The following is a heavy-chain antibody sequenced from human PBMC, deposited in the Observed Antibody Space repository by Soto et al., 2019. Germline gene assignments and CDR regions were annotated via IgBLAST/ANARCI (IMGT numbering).Heavy chain of an antibody. V-gene: IGHV3-33*01. Sequence: GGSLRLSCAASGFTFSSYGMHWVRQAPGKGLEWVAVIWYDGSNKYYADSVKGRFTISRDNSKNTLYLQMNSLRAEDTAVYYCAREGAAYCGGDCYSPFDYWGQGTLVTVSS. J-gene: IGHJ4*02. CDR2: IWYDGSNK. CDR3: AREGAAYCGGDCYSPFDY. D-gene: IGHD2-21*02. CDR1: GFTFSSYG.